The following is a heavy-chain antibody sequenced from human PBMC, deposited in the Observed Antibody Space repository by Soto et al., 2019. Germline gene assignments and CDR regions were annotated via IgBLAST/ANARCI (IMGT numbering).Heavy chain of an antibody. CDR1: GGSISRGDYF. V-gene: IGHV4-30-4*01. J-gene: IGHJ3*02. D-gene: IGHD3-22*01. CDR2: IYYSGST. CDR3: AREQYYYDSSGYYSWVFSAFDI. Sequence: SETLCLPYSVSGGSISRGDYFWSWIRQPPGKVLEWIGCIYYSGSTYSNPSLKSRVTISVDTSKNQFSLKLSSVNAADTAVYYCAREQYYYDSSGYYSWVFSAFDIWGQGTMVTVSS.